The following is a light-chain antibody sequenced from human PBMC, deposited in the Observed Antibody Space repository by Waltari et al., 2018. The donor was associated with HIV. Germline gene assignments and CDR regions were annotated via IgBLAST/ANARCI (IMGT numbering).Light chain of an antibody. CDR2: WAS. J-gene: IGKJ2*01. Sequence: DIVMTQSPDSLTVFLGARATIHCKSSRSVLYSSNNKNYLAWYQQKAGQPPKLLIYWASTRESGVPDRFSASGSGTDFSLTISSLQAEDVAVYYCHQYYSTPYTFGQGTKVEIK. V-gene: IGKV4-1*01. CDR1: RSVLYSSNNKNY. CDR3: HQYYSTPYT.